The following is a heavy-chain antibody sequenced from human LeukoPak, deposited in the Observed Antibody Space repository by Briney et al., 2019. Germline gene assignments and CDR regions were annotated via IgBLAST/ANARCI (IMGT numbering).Heavy chain of an antibody. CDR1: GFTFSSYE. J-gene: IGHJ4*02. V-gene: IGHV3-48*03. D-gene: IGHD2/OR15-2a*01. CDR2: ISRSGSTI. CDR3: AKGPLLWD. Sequence: GGSLRLSCAASGFTFSSYELNWVRQAPGKGLEWVSYISRSGSTINYADSVKGRFTMSRDNAKNSLDLHMNSLRAEDTAVYYCAKGPLLWDWGQGTLVTVSS.